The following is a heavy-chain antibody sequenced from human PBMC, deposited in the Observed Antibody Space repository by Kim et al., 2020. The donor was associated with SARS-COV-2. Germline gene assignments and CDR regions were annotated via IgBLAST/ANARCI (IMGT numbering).Heavy chain of an antibody. CDR3: ATNRYGSQCYQHFDN. D-gene: IGHD3-10*01. CDR1: GFTFSDYY. V-gene: IGHV3-11*03. J-gene: IGHJ4*01. Sequence: GGSLRLSCAASGFTFSDYYMSWIRQAPGKGLEWLSYISNSGTYTNYADSVKGRFTISRDNAKNSLYLQMNSLRAEDTAVYYCATNRYGSQCYQHFDNWG. CDR2: ISNSGTYT.